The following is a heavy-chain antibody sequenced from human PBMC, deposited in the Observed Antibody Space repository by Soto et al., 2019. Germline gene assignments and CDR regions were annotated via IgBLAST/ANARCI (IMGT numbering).Heavy chain of an antibody. D-gene: IGHD1-1*01. V-gene: IGHV3-9*01. CDR1: GFTFDDYA. CDR2: ITWNNGSK. CDR3: TTTYPNDDSRVVAY. J-gene: IGHJ4*02. Sequence: EVQLVESGGGLVQPGRSLRLSCAASGFTFDDYAMHWVRQPPGKGLEWVSGITWNNGSKDYADSVKGRFTISRDNRKNSLYLQMNSLRGEDTALYYCTTTYPNDDSRVVAYWGQGTLVTVSS.